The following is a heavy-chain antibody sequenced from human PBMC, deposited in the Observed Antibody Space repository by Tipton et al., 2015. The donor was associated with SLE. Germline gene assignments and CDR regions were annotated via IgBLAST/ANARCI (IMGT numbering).Heavy chain of an antibody. Sequence: TLSLTCTVSGGSISPHYWTWIRQPPGKGLEWIGNIYHTGTTYYIPSLKSRVTFSIDTSTNQFSLQLTSVTAADTAVYYCATEVRFGVVIYFEHWGQGTLVTVPS. CDR1: GGSISPHY. CDR2: IYHTGTT. V-gene: IGHV4-59*04. CDR3: ATEVRFGVVIYFEH. J-gene: IGHJ4*02. D-gene: IGHD3-3*01.